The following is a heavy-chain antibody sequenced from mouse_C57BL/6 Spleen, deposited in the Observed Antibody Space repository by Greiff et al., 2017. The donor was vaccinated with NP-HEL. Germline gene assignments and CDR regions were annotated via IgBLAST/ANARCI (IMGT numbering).Heavy chain of an antibody. J-gene: IGHJ1*03. CDR1: GFNIKDYY. Sequence: VQLQQSGAELVRPGASVKLSCTASGFNIKDYYMHWVKQRPEQGLEWIGRIDPEDGDTEYAPKFQGKATMTADTSSNTAYLQLSSLTSEDTAVYYCTTPYDGSHWYFDVWGTGTTVTVSS. CDR2: IDPEDGDT. CDR3: TTPYDGSHWYFDV. D-gene: IGHD1-1*01. V-gene: IGHV14-1*01.